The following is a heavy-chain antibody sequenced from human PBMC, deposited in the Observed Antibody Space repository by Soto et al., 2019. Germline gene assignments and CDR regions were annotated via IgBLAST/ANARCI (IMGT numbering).Heavy chain of an antibody. V-gene: IGHV1-46*01. CDR1: GYSFIRYY. CDR2: INPSGGST. J-gene: IGHJ6*02. Sequence: ASVKVSCKASGYSFIRYYMHWLRQAPGQGLEWMGIINPSGGSTDYAQNFQGRVTMTRDTSTSTVYMELSSMRSEDTAVYYCARDWIVVPAAIRDGMEVWGQGTTVTVSS. D-gene: IGHD2-2*02. CDR3: ARDWIVVPAAIRDGMEV.